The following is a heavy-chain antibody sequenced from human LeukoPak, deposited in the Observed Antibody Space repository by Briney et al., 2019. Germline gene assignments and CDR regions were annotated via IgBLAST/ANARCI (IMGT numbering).Heavy chain of an antibody. V-gene: IGHV3-74*01. J-gene: IGHJ4*02. CDR1: GFIFSNSW. CDR2: MYGDMSDI. Sequence: GGSLRLSCEVSGFIFSNSWMHWVRQTPGKGLVWVSRMYGDMSDISYADSVKGRSTISRDNAKNTVYLQMNSLRGEDTAVYYCARDLGLRGSKWGQGTLVTVSS. D-gene: IGHD4-23*01. CDR3: ARDLGLRGSK.